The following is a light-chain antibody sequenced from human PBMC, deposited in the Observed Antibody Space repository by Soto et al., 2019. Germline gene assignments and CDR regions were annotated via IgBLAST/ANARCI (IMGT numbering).Light chain of an antibody. V-gene: IGKV3-15*01. CDR1: QSVSSN. Sequence: EIVMTQSPATLSVSPGERATLSCRASQSVSSNLAWHQQKPGQAPRLLIYGASTRATGIPARFSGSGSGTEFTLTISSLQSEDFAVYYCQQELTFGGGTKVEIK. CDR3: QQELT. CDR2: GAS. J-gene: IGKJ4*01.